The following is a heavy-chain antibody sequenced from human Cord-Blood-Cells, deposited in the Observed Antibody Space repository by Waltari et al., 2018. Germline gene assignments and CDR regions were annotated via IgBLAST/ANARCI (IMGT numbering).Heavy chain of an antibody. D-gene: IGHD5-18*01. J-gene: IGHJ4*02. CDR3: ARLGERGYSYGRDY. CDR1: GGSISSSSYY. CDR2: IYYSGST. Sequence: QLQLQESGPGLVKPSETLSLTCTVSGGSISSSSYYWGWIRQPPGKGLEWLGSIYYSGSTYYNPSLKSRVTISVDTSKNQFSLKLSSVTAADTAVYYCARLGERGYSYGRDYWGQGTLVTVSS. V-gene: IGHV4-39*01.